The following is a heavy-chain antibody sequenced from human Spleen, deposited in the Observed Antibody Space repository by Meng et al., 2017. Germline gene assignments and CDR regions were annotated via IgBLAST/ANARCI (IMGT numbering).Heavy chain of an antibody. CDR2: LGAHPGDT. D-gene: IGHD6-19*01. Sequence: QAQLVQSGGEVKQPGASLKVFCKASDYTFTGFGVCWVRQAPGQGLEWMAWLGAHPGDTSHAPKFLGRVTVTADTATATAYMELRSLTSDDTAVYYCARDFTSGSSGDPWGQGTLVTVSS. CDR1: DYTFTGFG. V-gene: IGHV1-18*01. J-gene: IGHJ5*02. CDR3: ARDFTSGSSGDP.